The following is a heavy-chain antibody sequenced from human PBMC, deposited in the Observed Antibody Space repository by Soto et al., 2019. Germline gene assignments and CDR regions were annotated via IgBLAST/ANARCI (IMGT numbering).Heavy chain of an antibody. J-gene: IGHJ4*02. V-gene: IGHV3-64D*06. D-gene: IGHD2-15*01. CDR2: VRGNGDPP. CDR1: GFTFSSYA. CDR3: VKSRGGNNFDFFD. Sequence: PGGSLRLSCSASGFTFSSYAMHWVRQAPGKGPEYISGVRGNGDPPFYADSVKGRFTISRDNSKNTLFLQMSSLSVDDAAVYYCVKSRGGNNFDFFDWGQGTLVTAPQ.